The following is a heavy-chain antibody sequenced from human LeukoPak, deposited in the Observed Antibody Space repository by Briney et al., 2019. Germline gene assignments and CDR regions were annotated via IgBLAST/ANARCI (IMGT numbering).Heavy chain of an antibody. D-gene: IGHD6-13*01. CDR1: GFTFDDYG. V-gene: IGHV3-20*04. CDR3: ARGAGQLAADYYFDY. CDR2: IYWNGGST. Sequence: GGSLRLSCAASGFTFDDYGMSWVRQAPGKGLEWVSGIYWNGGSTGYADSVKGRFTISRDNAKNFLYLQMNSLRAEDTALYYCARGAGQLAADYYFDYWGQGTLVTVSS. J-gene: IGHJ4*02.